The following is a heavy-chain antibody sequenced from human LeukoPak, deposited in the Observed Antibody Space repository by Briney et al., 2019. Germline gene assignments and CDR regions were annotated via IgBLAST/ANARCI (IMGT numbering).Heavy chain of an antibody. CDR3: ARARSLYDFWSGYYGNYFDY. Sequence: PSETLSLTCAVYGGSFSGYYWSWIRQPPGKGLEWIGEINHSGSTNYNPSLKSRVTISVDTAKNQFSLKLSSVTAADTALYYCARARSLYDFWSGYYGNYFDYWGQGTLVTVSS. CDR2: INHSGST. D-gene: IGHD3-3*01. J-gene: IGHJ4*02. V-gene: IGHV4-34*01. CDR1: GGSFSGYY.